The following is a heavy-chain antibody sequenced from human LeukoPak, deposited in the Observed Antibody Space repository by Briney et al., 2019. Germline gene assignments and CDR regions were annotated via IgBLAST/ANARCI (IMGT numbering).Heavy chain of an antibody. J-gene: IGHJ4*02. V-gene: IGHV3-7*05. D-gene: IGHD2/OR15-2a*01. CDR2: INQDGSEK. Sequence: PGGSLRLSCAASGFSFNSYWINWVRQAPGKGLEWLASINQDGSEKYYVDSVKGRFTISRDNAKNSLYLQMNSLRAEDTAAYYCTTFYSRLTDYWGQGTVVTVSS. CDR1: GFSFNSYW. CDR3: TTFYSRLTDY.